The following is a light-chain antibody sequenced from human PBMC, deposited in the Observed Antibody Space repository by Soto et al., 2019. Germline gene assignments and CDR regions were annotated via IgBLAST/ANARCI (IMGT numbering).Light chain of an antibody. Sequence: QSVLTQPPSVSGTPGQRVSISCSGSSSNIGSSDVYWYQQLPGTAPKLFIYENNRRPSVVPDRFSGSKSGTSASLAISGLRSEEEADYYCATWDDSLSDPVFGGGTKLTVL. CDR2: ENN. CDR3: ATWDDSLSDPV. CDR1: SSNIGSSD. V-gene: IGLV1-47*01. J-gene: IGLJ2*01.